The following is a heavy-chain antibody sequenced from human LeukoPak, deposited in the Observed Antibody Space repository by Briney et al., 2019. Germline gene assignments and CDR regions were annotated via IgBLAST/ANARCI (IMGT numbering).Heavy chain of an antibody. CDR1: DYTFTSYG. V-gene: IGHV1-18*01. J-gene: IGHJ4*02. CDR3: AREIYDFWSGSYNY. D-gene: IGHD3-3*01. Sequence: ASVKVSCKASDYTFTSYGLSWVRQAPGQGLEWMGWISAYTGNTNYAHNLQGRVTMTTDTSTTTAYMELRSLRSDDTAVYYCAREIYDFWSGSYNYWGQGTLVTVSS. CDR2: ISAYTGNT.